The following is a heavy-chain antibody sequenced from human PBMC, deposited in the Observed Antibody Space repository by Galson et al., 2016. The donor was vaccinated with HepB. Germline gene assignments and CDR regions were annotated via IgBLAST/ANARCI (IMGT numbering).Heavy chain of an antibody. CDR3: VRGAGGAFDI. Sequence: TLSLTCAVSGGSIASGAYSWTWIRQPPGKGLEWIGYIYHSGDTYYNPSSKSRVHISVDSSKNQFSLKLSSVTAADTAVYYCVRGAGGAFDIWGQGTVVTVSS. D-gene: IGHD3-16*01. CDR2: IYHSGDT. J-gene: IGHJ3*02. CDR1: GGSIASGAYS. V-gene: IGHV4-30-2*01.